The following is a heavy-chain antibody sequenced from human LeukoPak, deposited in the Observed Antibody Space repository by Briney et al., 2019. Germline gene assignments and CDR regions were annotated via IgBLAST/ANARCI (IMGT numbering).Heavy chain of an antibody. CDR1: GYTFTRYY. V-gene: IGHV1-46*01. J-gene: IGHJ4*02. CDR3: AREDGGHCGGDCYPSLDY. CDR2: INLSGGST. D-gene: IGHD2-21*02. Sequence: GASVKVSCKASGYTFTRYYMHWVRQAPGQGPEWMGIINLSGGSTNYAQKFQGRVTITADKSTSTAYMELSSLRSEDTAVYYCAREDGGHCGGDCYPSLDYWGQGTLVTVSS.